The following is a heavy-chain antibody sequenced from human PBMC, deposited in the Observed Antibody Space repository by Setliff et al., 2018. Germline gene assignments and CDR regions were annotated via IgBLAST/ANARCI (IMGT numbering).Heavy chain of an antibody. J-gene: IGHJ4*02. V-gene: IGHV1-69*13. Sequence: GASVKVSCKASGGTFSRYAINWVRQAPGQGLEWMGGIIPMFGKANYAQKFQGRVTITADESTSTAYMEVSSLRSEDTAVYYCARHPHYDSSGYRDYWGQGTLVTVSS. CDR2: IIPMFGKA. CDR1: GGTFSRYA. D-gene: IGHD3-22*01. CDR3: ARHPHYDSSGYRDY.